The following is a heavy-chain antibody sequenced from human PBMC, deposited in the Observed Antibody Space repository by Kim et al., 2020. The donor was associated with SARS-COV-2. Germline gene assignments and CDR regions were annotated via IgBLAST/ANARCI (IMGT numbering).Heavy chain of an antibody. V-gene: IGHV3-23*03. CDR3: AKDSNSGYDPNWFDP. J-gene: IGHJ5*02. Sequence: DSVKGRFTSSRDNYKHTLYLQMNSLNAEDTAVYYCAKDSNSGYDPNWFDPWGQGTLVTVSS. D-gene: IGHD5-12*01.